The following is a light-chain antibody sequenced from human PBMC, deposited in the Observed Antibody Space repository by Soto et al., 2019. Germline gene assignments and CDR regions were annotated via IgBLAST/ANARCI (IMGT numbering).Light chain of an antibody. CDR1: QTVYSRY. V-gene: IGKV3-20*01. CDR2: GAS. Sequence: ESVLTQSPGTLSLSPGERATLSCRASQTVYSRYLTWYQHKPGQAPRLLIYGASIRATGIPDKFSGSRSGADFSLTITRLEPEDSAVYYCQQFDDSRPAFTFGQGTKLEI. CDR3: QQFDDSRPAFT. J-gene: IGKJ2*01.